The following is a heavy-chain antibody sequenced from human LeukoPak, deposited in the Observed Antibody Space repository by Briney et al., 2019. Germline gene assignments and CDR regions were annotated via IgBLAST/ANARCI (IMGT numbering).Heavy chain of an antibody. V-gene: IGHV4-59*02. Sequence: SETLSLTCIVSGGSVNNYYWSWIRQPPGKGLEWIGNVYHSGSTSYNPSLKSRVTISRDTSKNQFSLRLTSVTAADTAVYYCARGLGADFWSGYSFVSWFDPWGQGTLVTVSS. D-gene: IGHD3-3*01. CDR3: ARGLGADFWSGYSFVSWFDP. CDR2: VYHSGST. CDR1: GGSVNNYY. J-gene: IGHJ5*02.